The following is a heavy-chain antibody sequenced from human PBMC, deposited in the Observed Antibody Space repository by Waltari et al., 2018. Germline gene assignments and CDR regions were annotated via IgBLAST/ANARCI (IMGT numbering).Heavy chain of an antibody. CDR3: ATLNSADRDY. CDR1: GGTFNNYA. CDR2: IIPIYGQS. Sequence: QVHLVQSGTELKKPGSSVRVSCRDSGGTFNNYAVTWVRQPLGQGLEWMGSIIPIYGQSNYAQNFQGGLTIAADASTDTVYMDLSGLRAEDTATYYGATLNSADRDYWGQGTLVTVSP. J-gene: IGHJ4*02. V-gene: IGHV1-69*13.